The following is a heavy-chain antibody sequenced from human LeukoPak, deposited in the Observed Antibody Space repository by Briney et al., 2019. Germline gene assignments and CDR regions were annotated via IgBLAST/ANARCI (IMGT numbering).Heavy chain of an antibody. Sequence: TSETLSLTCAVYGGSFSGYYWSWIRQPPGKGLEWIGEINHSGSTDYNPSLKSRVTISVDTSKIQFSLKLSSVTAADTAMYYCARHPFSAMVRGLYFHNWGQGTLVTVSS. D-gene: IGHD3-10*01. CDR3: ARHPFSAMVRGLYFHN. CDR2: INHSGST. V-gene: IGHV4-34*01. CDR1: GGSFSGYY. J-gene: IGHJ4*02.